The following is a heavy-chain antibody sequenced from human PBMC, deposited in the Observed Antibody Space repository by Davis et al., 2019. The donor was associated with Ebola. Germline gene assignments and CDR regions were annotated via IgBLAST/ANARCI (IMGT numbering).Heavy chain of an antibody. CDR3: ARGGLNWNYPNY. CDR2: INHSGGT. J-gene: IGHJ4*02. Sequence: SETLSLTCAVYGGSFSGYYWSWIRQPPGKGLEWIGEINHSGGTNYSPSLKSRVTVSVDTSKNHFSLKLSSVTAADTAVYYCARGGLNWNYPNYWGQGTLVTVSS. V-gene: IGHV4-34*01. D-gene: IGHD1-7*01. CDR1: GGSFSGYY.